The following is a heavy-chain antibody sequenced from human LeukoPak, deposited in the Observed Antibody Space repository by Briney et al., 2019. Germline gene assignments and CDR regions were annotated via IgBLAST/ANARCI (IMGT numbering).Heavy chain of an antibody. D-gene: IGHD1-26*01. V-gene: IGHV1-24*01. CDR2: FDPEDGET. Sequence: ASVKVSCEVSGYTLTGLSMHWVRQAPGKGLEWMGGFDPEDGETIYAQKFQGRVTMTEDTSTDTAYMELSSLRSEDTAVYYCATSGSKPFDYWGQGTLVTVSS. CDR3: ATSGSKPFDY. CDR1: GYTLTGLS. J-gene: IGHJ4*02.